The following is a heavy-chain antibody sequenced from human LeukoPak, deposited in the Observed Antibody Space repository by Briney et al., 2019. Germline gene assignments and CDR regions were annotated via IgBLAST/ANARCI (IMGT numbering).Heavy chain of an antibody. CDR2: IYSGGST. J-gene: IGHJ4*02. Sequence: GGSLRLSCAASGFTVSSNYMSWVRQAPGKGLEWVSVIYSGGSTYYADSVKGRFTISRDNSKNTLYLQMNSLRAEDTAVYYCAREPGMVRGVMDDYWGQGTLVTVSS. CDR1: GFTVSSNY. V-gene: IGHV3-66*01. CDR3: AREPGMVRGVMDDY. D-gene: IGHD3-10*01.